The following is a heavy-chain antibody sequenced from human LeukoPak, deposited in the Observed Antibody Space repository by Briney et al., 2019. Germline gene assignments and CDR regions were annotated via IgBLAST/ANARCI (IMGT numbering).Heavy chain of an antibody. CDR1: GGSISSYY. D-gene: IGHD1-14*01. CDR3: ARLPGNPIELWFDS. J-gene: IGHJ5*01. Sequence: SETLSLTCTVSGGSISSYYWSWIRQPPGKGLEWIGYIYYSGSTNYNPSLKSRVTISVDTSKNQFSLKLSSMTAADTAIYYCARLPGNPIELWFDSWGQGTLVTVSS. V-gene: IGHV4-59*01. CDR2: IYYSGST.